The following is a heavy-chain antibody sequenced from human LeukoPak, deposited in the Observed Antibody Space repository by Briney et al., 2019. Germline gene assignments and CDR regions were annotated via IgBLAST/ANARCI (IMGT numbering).Heavy chain of an antibody. CDR3: ARGAKVRGVRPLRWFDP. Sequence: SETLSLTCTVSGGSISSYYWSWIRQPPGKGLEWIGEINHSGSTNYNPSLKSRVTISVDTSKNQFSLKLSSVTAADTAVYYCARGAKVRGVRPLRWFDPWGQGTLVTVSS. V-gene: IGHV4-34*01. CDR2: INHSGST. CDR1: GGSISSYY. D-gene: IGHD3-10*01. J-gene: IGHJ5*02.